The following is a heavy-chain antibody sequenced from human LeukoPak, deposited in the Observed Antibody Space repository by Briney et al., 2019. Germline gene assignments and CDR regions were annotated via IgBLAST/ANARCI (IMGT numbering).Heavy chain of an antibody. J-gene: IGHJ4*02. CDR2: IYSGGST. V-gene: IGHV3-66*04. CDR1: GFTVSSNY. Sequence: GGSLRLSCVASGFTVSSNYMSWVRQAPGKGLEWVSVIYSGGSTYYADSVKGRFTISRDNSKNTLYLQMNSLRAEDTAVYYCASHSQYYYDSSGTFDYWGQGTLVTVSS. CDR3: ASHSQYYYDSSGTFDY. D-gene: IGHD3-22*01.